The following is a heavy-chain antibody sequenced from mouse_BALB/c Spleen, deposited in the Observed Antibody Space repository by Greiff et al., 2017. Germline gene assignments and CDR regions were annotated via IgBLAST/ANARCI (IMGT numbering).Heavy chain of an antibody. V-gene: IGHV1-80*01. CDR2: IYPGDGDT. J-gene: IGHJ4*01. CDR1: GYAFSSYW. CDR3: ARNEVRQGLDY. D-gene: IGHD2-14*01. Sequence: QVQLQQSGAELVRPGSSVKISCKASGYAFSSYWMNWVKQRPGQGLEWIGQIYPGDGDTNYNGKFKGKATLTADKSSSTAYMQLSSLTSEDSAVYFFARNEVRQGLDYWGQGTSVTVSS.